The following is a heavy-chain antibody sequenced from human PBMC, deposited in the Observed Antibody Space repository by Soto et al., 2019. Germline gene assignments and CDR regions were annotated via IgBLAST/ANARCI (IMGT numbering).Heavy chain of an antibody. CDR1: GFTFSSYG. J-gene: IGHJ6*02. Sequence: GGSLRLSCAASGFTFSSYGMHWVRRAPGKGLEWVAIISYDGGDKYYADSVKGRFTISRDNSRNILYLQMISLRAEDTAVYYCAKSYGSGSYYRYYGMDVWGQGTTVTVSS. V-gene: IGHV3-30*18. D-gene: IGHD3-10*01. CDR2: ISYDGGDK. CDR3: AKSYGSGSYYRYYGMDV.